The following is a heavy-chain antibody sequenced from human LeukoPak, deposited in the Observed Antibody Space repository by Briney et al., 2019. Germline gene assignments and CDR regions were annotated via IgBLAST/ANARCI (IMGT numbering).Heavy chain of an antibody. J-gene: IGHJ4*02. CDR1: GFTYSSYA. CDR2: INHNGEMI. Sequence: GGSLRLSCAASGFTYSSYAMSLVRQAAGKGLEWVSYINHNGEMIFYPDFVKGRFTISRDSAKNSLYLQMNSLRDEDTAVYYCARDNDWAFHYWGQGTLVTVSS. CDR3: ARDNDWAFHY. D-gene: IGHD3-9*01. V-gene: IGHV3-48*02.